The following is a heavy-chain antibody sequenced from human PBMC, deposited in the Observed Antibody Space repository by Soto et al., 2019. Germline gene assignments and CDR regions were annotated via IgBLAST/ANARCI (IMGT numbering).Heavy chain of an antibody. CDR3: ARRWGANSWCDP. J-gene: IGHJ5*02. Sequence: GGSLRLSCTASGFTFSDYYMSWIRQAPGKGLEWISYISSSTSYTNYADSVKGRFTISRDNAKNSLYLLMNSPRAVDKAVYYCARRWGANSWCDPWDQGTLVTVSS. CDR1: GFTFSDYY. CDR2: ISSSTSYT. D-gene: IGHD1-26*01. V-gene: IGHV3-11*03.